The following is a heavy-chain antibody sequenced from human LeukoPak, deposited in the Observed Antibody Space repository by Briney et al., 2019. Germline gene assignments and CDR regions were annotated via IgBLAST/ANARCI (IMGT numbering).Heavy chain of an antibody. Sequence: WETLSLTCTVSGGSITYYYWSWIRQPPGKGLEWIGYIYYSGTTNYNPSLKSRVTISVDTSKNQFSLKLTSVTAADTAVYYCARTGPVVTPFDYWGPGIMVTVSS. CDR1: GGSITYYY. D-gene: IGHD3-22*01. V-gene: IGHV4-59*08. CDR3: ARTGPVVTPFDY. CDR2: IYYSGTT. J-gene: IGHJ4*02.